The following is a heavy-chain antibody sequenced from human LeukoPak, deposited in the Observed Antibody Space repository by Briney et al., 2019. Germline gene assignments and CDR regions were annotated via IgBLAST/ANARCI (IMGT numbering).Heavy chain of an antibody. CDR2: IRDSGGST. D-gene: IGHD3-10*01. J-gene: IGHJ6*02. CDR1: RFTFSSYA. CDR3: AKVPWIYYGSGSGGPDYYYGMDV. V-gene: IGHV3-23*01. Sequence: GGSLRLSCAASRFTFSSYAMSWVRQAPGKGLEWVSTIRDSGGSTNYADSVKGRFTISRDNSKNTLYLQMNSLRAEDTAVYYCAKVPWIYYGSGSGGPDYYYGMDVWGQGTAVTVSS.